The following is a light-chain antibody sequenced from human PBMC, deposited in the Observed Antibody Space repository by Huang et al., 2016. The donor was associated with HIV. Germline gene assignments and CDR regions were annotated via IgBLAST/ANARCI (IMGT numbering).Light chain of an antibody. Sequence: MTQSPPSLSASIGDRVTLTCRASRDISTFLAWYQQKPGKPPRLLIYAAPILHSGVQSRFSGGGSGTNFTLTVSSLQPEDVANYYCQKYDSAPRTFGQGTKLEL. CDR2: AAP. CDR1: RDISTF. J-gene: IGKJ1*01. V-gene: IGKV1-27*01. CDR3: QKYDSAPRT.